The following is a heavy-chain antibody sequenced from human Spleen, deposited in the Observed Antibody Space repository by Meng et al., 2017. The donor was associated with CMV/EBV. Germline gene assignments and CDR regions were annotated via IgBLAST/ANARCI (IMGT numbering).Heavy chain of an antibody. CDR1: GAFINSHY. CDR3: VRGSSWTLDT. CDR2: SFYTGST. D-gene: IGHD6-13*01. J-gene: IGHJ5*02. Sequence: SETLSLTCSVSGAFINSHYWTWIRQPPGKGLEWIGHSFYTGSTKYSPSLKSRVTISVDRPKRQSSLRLKSVTAEDTAVYFCVRGSSWTLDTRGPGILVTVSS. V-gene: IGHV4-59*08.